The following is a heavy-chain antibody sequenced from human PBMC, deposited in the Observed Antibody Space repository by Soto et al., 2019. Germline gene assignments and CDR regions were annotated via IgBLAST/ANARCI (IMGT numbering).Heavy chain of an antibody. D-gene: IGHD2-15*01. J-gene: IGHJ4*02. CDR1: GGSFSNYY. V-gene: IGHV4-59*08. CDR3: ARVRWYGDYSDY. CDR2: IFYSGST. Sequence: SETLSLTCAVYGGSFSNYYWSWIRQPPGRGLEWIGHIFYSGSTNYNPALKSRVTISVDTSKSQFSLKLTSVTAADTAVYYCARVRWYGDYSDYWGQGTLVTVSS.